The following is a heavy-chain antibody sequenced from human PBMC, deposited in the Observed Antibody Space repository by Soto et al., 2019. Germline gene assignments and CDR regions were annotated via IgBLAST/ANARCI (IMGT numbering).Heavy chain of an antibody. Sequence: EVQLVESGGGLVQPGGSLRLSCAASRFTFSTYWMHWVRQAPGKGLVWVSRINTDGSITGYADSVRGRFTISRDSAKNTLYLQMNSLRAEDTAVYYCARVRTGGYDFDFWGQGTLVTVSS. CDR3: ARVRTGGYDFDF. J-gene: IGHJ4*02. CDR2: INTDGSIT. D-gene: IGHD5-12*01. CDR1: RFTFSTYW. V-gene: IGHV3-74*01.